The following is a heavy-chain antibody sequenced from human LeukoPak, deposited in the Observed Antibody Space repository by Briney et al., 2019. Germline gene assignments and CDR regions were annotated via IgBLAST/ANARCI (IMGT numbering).Heavy chain of an antibody. J-gene: IGHJ4*02. CDR2: IFHSGST. Sequence: PSETLSLTCSVSGYSISNDYYWGWIRQPPGKGLEWIGSIFHSGSTYYNPSLKSRVTISMDTSKNQFSLKVNSVTAADTAVYYCARGYSGVSDFDYWGQGTLVTVSS. V-gene: IGHV4-38-2*02. D-gene: IGHD1-14*01. CDR1: GYSISNDYY. CDR3: ARGYSGVSDFDY.